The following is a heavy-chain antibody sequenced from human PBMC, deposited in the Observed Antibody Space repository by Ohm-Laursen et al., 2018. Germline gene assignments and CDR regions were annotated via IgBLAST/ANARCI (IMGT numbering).Heavy chain of an antibody. CDR1: GGSISSYY. CDR2: IYYSGST. V-gene: IGHV4-59*08. D-gene: IGHD2-15*01. J-gene: IGHJ4*02. Sequence: GTLSLTCTVSGGSISSYYWSWIRQPPGKGLEWIGYIYYSGSTNYNPSLKSRVTISVDTSKNQFSLKLSSVTAADTAVYYCARRGYCSGDGCPNFDYWGQGTLVTVSS. CDR3: ARRGYCSGDGCPNFDY.